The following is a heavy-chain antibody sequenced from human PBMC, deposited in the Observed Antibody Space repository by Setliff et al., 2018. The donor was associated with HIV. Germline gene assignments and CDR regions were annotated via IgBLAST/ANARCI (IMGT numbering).Heavy chain of an antibody. D-gene: IGHD3-22*01. CDR3: TTYSSVYYHSDC. CDR2: IKSKSDGGAV. J-gene: IGHJ4*02. CDR1: GFSFSYAW. Sequence: GFLRLSCAASGFSFSYAWMSWVRQAPGKVLEWVGRIKSKSDGGAVHYAAPVKGRFTISRDDSQDTLYLEMNSLTNEDTAMYYCTTYSSVYYHSDCWGQGTLVTVSS. V-gene: IGHV3-15*06.